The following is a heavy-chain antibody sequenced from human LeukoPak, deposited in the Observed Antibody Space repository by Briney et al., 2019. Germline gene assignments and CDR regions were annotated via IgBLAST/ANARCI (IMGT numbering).Heavy chain of an antibody. D-gene: IGHD4-11*01. J-gene: IGHJ4*02. Sequence: ASVKVSCKASGGTFSSYAISWVRQAPGQGLEWMGGIIPIFGTANYAQKFQGRVTITADESTSTAYMELSSLRSEDTAVYYCARDLPPAYSNYGTHLDDYWGQGALVTVSS. CDR3: ARDLPPAYSNYGTHLDDY. CDR2: IIPIFGTA. V-gene: IGHV1-69*13. CDR1: GGTFSSYA.